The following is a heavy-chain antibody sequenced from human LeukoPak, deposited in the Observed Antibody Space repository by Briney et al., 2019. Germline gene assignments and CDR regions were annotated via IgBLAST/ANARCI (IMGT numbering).Heavy chain of an antibody. D-gene: IGHD3-22*01. CDR1: GGTFSSYA. V-gene: IGHV1-69*01. Sequence: GASVKVSCKASGGTFSSYAISWVRQAPGQGLEWMGGIIPIFGTANYARKFQGRVTITADESTSTAYMELSSLRSEDTAVYYCARDHDSSGYITPPWYYYYGMDVWGQGTTVTVSS. J-gene: IGHJ6*02. CDR2: IIPIFGTA. CDR3: ARDHDSSGYITPPWYYYYGMDV.